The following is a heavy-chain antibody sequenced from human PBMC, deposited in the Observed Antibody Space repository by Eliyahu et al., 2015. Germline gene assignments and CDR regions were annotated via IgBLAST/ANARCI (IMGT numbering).Heavy chain of an antibody. V-gene: IGHV2-5*02. D-gene: IGHD6-19*01. Sequence: QITLKESGPTLVKPTQTLTLTCTFSGFSXSTSGVGVAWIRQPPGQALEWLADTYWDDDTRYNPSVKNRLTVTKDTSKNQVFLTLTNMDPVDTATYYCAHRSTEVGGIFDDWGQGALVAVSS. CDR1: GFSXSTSGVG. CDR2: TYWDDDT. CDR3: AHRSTEVGGIFDD. J-gene: IGHJ4*02.